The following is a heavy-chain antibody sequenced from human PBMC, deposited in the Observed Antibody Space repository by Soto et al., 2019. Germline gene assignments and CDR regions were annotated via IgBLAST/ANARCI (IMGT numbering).Heavy chain of an antibody. J-gene: IGHJ4*02. CDR2: IYYSGST. CDR1: GGSISSGGYY. CDR3: ARVDGPTGSTPYFDY. D-gene: IGHD1-1*01. V-gene: IGHV4-31*03. Sequence: QVQLQESGPGLVKPSQTLSLTCTVSGGSISSGGYYWSWIRQHPGKGLEWIGYIYYSGSTYYNPSLKSRVTIAVDTSKNQFSLKLSSVTAADTAVYYCARVDGPTGSTPYFDYWGQGTLVTVSS.